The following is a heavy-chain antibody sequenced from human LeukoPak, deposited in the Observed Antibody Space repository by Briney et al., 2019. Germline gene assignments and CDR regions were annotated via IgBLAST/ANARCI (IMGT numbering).Heavy chain of an antibody. J-gene: IGHJ6*04. Sequence: GGSLRPSCAASGFTFSRYEMNWVRQAPGKGLEWVSYISSSGSTIYYADSVKGRFTISRDNAKNSLYLQMNSLRAEDTAVYYCAELGITMIGGVWGKGTTVTISS. CDR2: ISSSGSTI. V-gene: IGHV3-48*03. D-gene: IGHD3-10*02. CDR1: GFTFSRYE. CDR3: AELGITMIGGV.